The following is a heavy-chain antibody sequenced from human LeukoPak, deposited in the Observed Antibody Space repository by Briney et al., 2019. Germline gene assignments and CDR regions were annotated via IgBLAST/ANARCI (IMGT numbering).Heavy chain of an antibody. J-gene: IGHJ4*02. CDR1: GGSISSYY. CDR2: IYYSGST. V-gene: IGHV4-59*08. Sequence: SETLSLTCTVSGGSISSYYWSWIRQPPGKGLEWIGYIYYSGSTNYNPSLKSRVTISVDTSKNQSSLKLSSVTAADTAVYYCARHGGISTGYYSFDYWGQGTLVTVSS. D-gene: IGHD3-9*01. CDR3: ARHGGISTGYYSFDY.